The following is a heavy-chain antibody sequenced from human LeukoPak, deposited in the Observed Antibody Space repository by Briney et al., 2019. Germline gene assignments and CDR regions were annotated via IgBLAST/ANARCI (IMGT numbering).Heavy chain of an antibody. CDR1: GASISSSY. CDR3: ARDQTYYVSSGYYYVTYLQH. J-gene: IGHJ1*01. V-gene: IGHV4-4*07. CDR2: ISTGGST. D-gene: IGHD3-22*01. Sequence: PSETLSLTCTVSGASISSSYCTWSRQPAGEGLEWIGRISTGGSTTYNPSFKSRVTMSVDMSKNQFSLKLTSVTAADTAVYYCARDQTYYVSSGYYYVTYLQHWGQGILVTVSS.